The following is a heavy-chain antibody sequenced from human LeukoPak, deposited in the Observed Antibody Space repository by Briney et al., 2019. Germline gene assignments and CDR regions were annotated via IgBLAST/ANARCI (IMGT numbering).Heavy chain of an antibody. V-gene: IGHV1-18*01. CDR3: ARDRHYDILSGYASL. D-gene: IGHD3-9*01. CDR1: GYIFTSYG. CDR2: ISAYNGNT. J-gene: IGHJ4*02. Sequence: ASVKVSCKASGYIFTSYGITWVRQAPGQGLEWMGWISAYNGNTNYAHKVQGRVTMTTDTSTSTAYMELRSLRSDDTAVYYCARDRHYDILSGYASLWGQGSLVIVSS.